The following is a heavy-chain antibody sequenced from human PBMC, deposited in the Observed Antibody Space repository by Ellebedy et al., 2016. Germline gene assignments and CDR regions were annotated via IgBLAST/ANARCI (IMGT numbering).Heavy chain of an antibody. CDR1: GYTFTGYY. D-gene: IGHD6-13*01. V-gene: IGHV1-46*01. CDR3: ARAPSGAAGPFWDY. CDR2: INPSGGST. Sequence: ASMKVSCKASGYTFTGYYMHWVRQAPGQGLEWMGIINPSGGSTSYAQKFQGRVTMTRDTSTSTVYMELSSLKSEDTAVYYCARAPSGAAGPFWDYWGQGTLVTVSS. J-gene: IGHJ4*02.